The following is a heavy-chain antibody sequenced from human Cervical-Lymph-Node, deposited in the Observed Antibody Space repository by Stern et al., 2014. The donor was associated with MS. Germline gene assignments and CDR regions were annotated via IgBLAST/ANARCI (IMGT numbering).Heavy chain of an antibody. CDR1: GGTFSTHA. J-gene: IGHJ4*02. V-gene: IGHV1-69*11. Sequence: MQLVESGAEVKKPGSSVKVSCKSSGGTFSTHAISWVRQAPGQGLERLGRIIPILDTTDYAQRFQGRLTIDADESTDTAYMELRSLTPDDTAVYYCAREKSDCSGGSCFSSLDYWGQGTLVTVSS. D-gene: IGHD2-15*01. CDR3: AREKSDCSGGSCFSSLDY. CDR2: IIPILDTT.